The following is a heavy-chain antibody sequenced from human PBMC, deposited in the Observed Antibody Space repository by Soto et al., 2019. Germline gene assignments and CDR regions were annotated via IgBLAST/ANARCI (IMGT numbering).Heavy chain of an antibody. D-gene: IGHD3-22*01. J-gene: IGHJ4*02. Sequence: ETLSLTCTVSGGFISSYYWSWIRQSPGKGLEWIGYTHHTGSTNYNPSLKSRVTMSLDTPRNQFSLKLYSVTAADTATYYCARSIDSSGYYFSNCWGQGTLVTVSS. CDR1: GGFISSYY. CDR2: THHTGST. CDR3: ARSIDSSGYYFSNC. V-gene: IGHV4-59*01.